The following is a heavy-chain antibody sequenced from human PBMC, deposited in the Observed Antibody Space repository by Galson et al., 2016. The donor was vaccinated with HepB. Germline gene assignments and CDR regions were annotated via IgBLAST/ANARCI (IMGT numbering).Heavy chain of an antibody. D-gene: IGHD3-10*01. J-gene: IGHJ5*02. CDR3: ARDATMVQSFFDP. Sequence: SLRLSCAASGFTFRAYWMSWVRQAPGKGLEWVANINEDGSDKYYVDSVKGRFNISRDNAKNSLFLQMNSLRVEDTAVYYCARDATMVQSFFDPWGQGTLVSVSS. CDR1: GFTFRAYW. CDR2: INEDGSDK. V-gene: IGHV3-7*01.